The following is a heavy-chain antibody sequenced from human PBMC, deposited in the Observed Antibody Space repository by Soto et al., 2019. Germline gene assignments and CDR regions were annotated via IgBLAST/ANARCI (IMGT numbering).Heavy chain of an antibody. CDR1: GASISSSDW. Sequence: QVQLQESGPGLVKPSGTLSLTCAVSGASISSSDWWNWVRQPPGKGLEWIGQIYHSGSTNYNPSLKSRVTISVDKSKNQFSRNLSSVTAADTAVYYCARAGRGYCSGGSCYSGLYGLDVWGQGTTVTVSS. J-gene: IGHJ6*02. CDR3: ARAGRGYCSGGSCYSGLYGLDV. V-gene: IGHV4-4*02. CDR2: IYHSGST. D-gene: IGHD2-15*01.